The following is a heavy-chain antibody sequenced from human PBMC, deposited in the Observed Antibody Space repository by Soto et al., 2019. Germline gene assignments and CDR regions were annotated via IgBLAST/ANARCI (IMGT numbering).Heavy chain of an antibody. D-gene: IGHD2-2*01. Sequence: EVQLVESGGGLVQPGGSLKLSCAASGFTFSGSAMHWVRQASGKGLEWVGRIRSKANSYATAYAASVKGRFTISRDDSINTAYLQMNSLKTEDTAVYYCTRRRETDIVVVPSAMLTAGYYYYGMDVWGQGTTVTVSS. CDR3: TRRRETDIVVVPSAMLTAGYYYYGMDV. V-gene: IGHV3-73*02. CDR1: GFTFSGSA. J-gene: IGHJ6*02. CDR2: IRSKANSYAT.